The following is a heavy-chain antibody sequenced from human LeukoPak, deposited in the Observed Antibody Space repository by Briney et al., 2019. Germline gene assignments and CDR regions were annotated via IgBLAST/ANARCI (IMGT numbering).Heavy chain of an antibody. CDR2: INWNGGST. V-gene: IGHV3-20*04. CDR1: GFTFDDCG. Sequence: PGGSLRLSCAASGFTFDDCGMSWVRQPPGTGLEWVSAINWNGGSTGDADSVKGRFTISRENAKNSLYLVIDCLRAVDTALYYCARDRPIPRWGQGTLVTVSS. CDR3: ARDRPIPR. D-gene: IGHD2-2*02. J-gene: IGHJ4*02.